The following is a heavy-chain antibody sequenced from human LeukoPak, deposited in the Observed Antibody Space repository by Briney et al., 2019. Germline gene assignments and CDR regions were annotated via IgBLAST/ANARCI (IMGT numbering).Heavy chain of an antibody. CDR2: INPNSGGT. V-gene: IGHV1-2*02. D-gene: IGHD6-13*01. CDR3: ARGSQQQLVYDY. J-gene: IGHJ4*02. Sequence: ASVKVSCKASGYTFTGYYMHWARQAPGQGLEWMGWINPNSGGTNCAQKFQGRVTMTRDTSISTAYMELSRLRSDDTAVYYCARGSQQQLVYDYWGQGTLVTVSS. CDR1: GYTFTGYY.